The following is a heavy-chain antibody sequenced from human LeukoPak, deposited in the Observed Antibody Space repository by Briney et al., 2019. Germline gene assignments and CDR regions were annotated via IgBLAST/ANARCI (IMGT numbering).Heavy chain of an antibody. V-gene: IGHV3-21*01. D-gene: IGHD5-12*01. Sequence: PGGSLRLSCEVSGFHFDDHSMTWVRQAPGKGLEWVSYISTTSSYIFYADSVKGRFTISRDKAKRSLYLQMNSLRAEDTAVYYCARDSSPYSSDTNTFDYWGQGTLVSVSS. CDR2: ISTTSSYI. CDR3: ARDSSPYSSDTNTFDY. J-gene: IGHJ4*02. CDR1: GFHFDDHS.